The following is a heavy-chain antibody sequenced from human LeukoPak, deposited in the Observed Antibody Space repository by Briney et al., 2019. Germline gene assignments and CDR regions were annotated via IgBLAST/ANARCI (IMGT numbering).Heavy chain of an antibody. Sequence: PGGSLRLSCAASGFTFSSYSMNWVRQAPGKGLEWVSSISSSSSYIYYADSVKGRFTISRDNAKNSLYLQMNSLRAEDTDVYYCARDPKAVANWFDPWGQGTLVTVSS. CDR1: GFTFSSYS. CDR3: ARDPKAVANWFDP. V-gene: IGHV3-21*01. CDR2: ISSSSSYI. J-gene: IGHJ5*02. D-gene: IGHD6-19*01.